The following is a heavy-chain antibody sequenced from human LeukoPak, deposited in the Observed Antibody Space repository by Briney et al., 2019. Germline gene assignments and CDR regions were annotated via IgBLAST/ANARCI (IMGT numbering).Heavy chain of an antibody. J-gene: IGHJ6*02. CDR1: GFTFSSYS. V-gene: IGHV3-21*01. CDR3: AREGYYYGMDV. CDR2: ISSSSSYI. Sequence: PGGSLRLSCAPSGFTFSSYSMNWVRQAPGKGLEWVSSISSSSSYIYYADSAKGRFTISRDNAKNSLYLQMSSLRADDTAVYYCAREGYYYGMDVWGQGTTVTVSS.